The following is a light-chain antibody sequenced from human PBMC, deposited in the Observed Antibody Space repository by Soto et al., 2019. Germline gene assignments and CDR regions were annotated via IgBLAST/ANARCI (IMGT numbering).Light chain of an antibody. CDR2: YVS. Sequence: QSALTQPASVPGSPGQSITISCTGTSSDVGGYNYVSWYQQHPGKAPKLMIYYVSNRPSGVSNRLSGSKYGNTASLTISGLQAEDEADYYCSSYTSSSTLVVFGGGTKVTVL. CDR1: SSDVGGYNY. V-gene: IGLV2-14*01. J-gene: IGLJ2*01. CDR3: SSYTSSSTLVV.